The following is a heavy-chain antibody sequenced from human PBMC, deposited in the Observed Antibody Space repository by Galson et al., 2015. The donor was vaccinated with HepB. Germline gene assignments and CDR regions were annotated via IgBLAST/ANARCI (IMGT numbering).Heavy chain of an antibody. CDR2: IYYSGST. Sequence: LSLTCTVSGGSISRYYWSWIRQPPGKGLEWLGYIYYSGSTNYNPSLKSRVTMSVDTSKNQFSLKLSSVTAADTAVYYCARIYGGCSGGSCSPPAYFDYWGQGTLVTVSS. V-gene: IGHV4-59*08. CDR1: GGSISRYY. CDR3: ARIYGGCSGGSCSPPAYFDY. J-gene: IGHJ4*02. D-gene: IGHD2-15*01.